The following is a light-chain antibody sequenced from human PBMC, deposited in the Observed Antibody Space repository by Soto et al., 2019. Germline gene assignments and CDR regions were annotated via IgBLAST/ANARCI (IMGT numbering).Light chain of an antibody. J-gene: IGLJ1*01. CDR2: EVT. V-gene: IGLV2-8*01. CDR3: NSYVGSNNYV. Sequence: SALTQPPSASVSPGQSVTISFIGTSSDVGRYNYVSWYQHHPGKAPKLIIYEVTKRPSGVPDRFSGSKSGNTASLTVSGLQADDEADYYCNSYVGSNNYVFGTGTKVTVL. CDR1: SSDVGRYNY.